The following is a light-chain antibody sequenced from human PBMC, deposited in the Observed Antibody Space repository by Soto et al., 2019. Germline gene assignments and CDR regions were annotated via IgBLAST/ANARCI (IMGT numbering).Light chain of an antibody. J-gene: IGLJ3*02. Sequence: QSALTQPASVSGSPGQSTAISCTGTSSDVGGYNHVSWYQQHPGKAPKLIIYEVSNRPSGVSDRFSGSKSGNTASLTISGLQTEDEANYYSSSYTSSTTWVFGGGTKLTVL. CDR2: EVS. CDR3: SSYTSSTTWV. CDR1: SSDVGGYNH. V-gene: IGLV2-14*01.